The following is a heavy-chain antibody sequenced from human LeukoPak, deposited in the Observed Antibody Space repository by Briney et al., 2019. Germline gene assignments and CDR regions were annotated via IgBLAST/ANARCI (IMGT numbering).Heavy chain of an antibody. CDR2: IYSGGST. CDR1: GFTVSSNY. J-gene: IGHJ6*02. D-gene: IGHD4-17*01. Sequence: GGSLRLSCAASGFTVSSNYMSWVRQAPGKGLEWVSVIYSGGSTYYADSVKGRFTISRDNSKNTLYLQMNSLRAEDTAVYYCAREIDYGDYSGGMDVWGQGTTVTVSS. CDR3: AREIDYGDYSGGMDV. V-gene: IGHV3-66*01.